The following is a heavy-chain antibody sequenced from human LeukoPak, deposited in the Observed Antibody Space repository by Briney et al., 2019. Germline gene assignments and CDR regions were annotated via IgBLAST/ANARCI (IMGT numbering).Heavy chain of an antibody. Sequence: GGSLRLSCAASGFTFSSYAMHWVRQAPGKGLEWVSFIRSKAHGGTAEYAASVKGRFTISRDDSESIAYLQMNSLKVEDTALYYCIRDRDKDTWSDGPRVDYWGQGTLVTVSS. V-gene: IGHV3-49*04. J-gene: IGHJ4*02. CDR2: IRSKAHGGTA. CDR1: GFTFSSYA. CDR3: IRDRDKDTWSDGPRVDY. D-gene: IGHD1-20*01.